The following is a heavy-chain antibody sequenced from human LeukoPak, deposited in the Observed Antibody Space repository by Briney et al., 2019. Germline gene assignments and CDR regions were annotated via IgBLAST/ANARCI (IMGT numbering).Heavy chain of an antibody. CDR2: IYHSGST. V-gene: IGHV4-59*04. CDR1: GVSISSYY. CDR3: ARGGGNGGGWVGHYYYMDV. Sequence: PSETLSLTCNVSGVSISSYYWSWIRQPPGKGLEWIGYIYHSGSTYNNPSLKSRVTMSVDTPKNQFSLKLTSVTAADTAVYYCARGGGNGGGWVGHYYYMDVWGKGTTVTVSS. J-gene: IGHJ6*03. D-gene: IGHD4-23*01.